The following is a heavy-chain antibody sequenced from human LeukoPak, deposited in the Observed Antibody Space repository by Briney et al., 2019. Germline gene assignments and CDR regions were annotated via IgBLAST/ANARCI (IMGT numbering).Heavy chain of an antibody. Sequence: GGSLGLSCSASGFLFNDYSMNWVRQAPGKGLEWISYIGIDSGNTHYADSVRGRFVISADRATNSVYLHMTRLRVDDTAVYYFARDFRSAFDNWGQGTLVTVS. CDR1: GFLFNDYS. V-gene: IGHV3-48*01. CDR2: IGIDSGNT. J-gene: IGHJ4*02. CDR3: ARDFRSAFDN.